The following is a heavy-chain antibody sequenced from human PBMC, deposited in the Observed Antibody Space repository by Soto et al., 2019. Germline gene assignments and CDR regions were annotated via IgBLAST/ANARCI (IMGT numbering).Heavy chain of an antibody. CDR2: IRSKANSYAT. D-gene: IGHD3-9*01. V-gene: IGHV3-73*02. Sequence: EVQLVESGGGLVQPGGSLKLSCAASGFTFSGSAMHWVRQASGKGLEWVGHIRSKANSYATAYAASVKGRFTISRDDSKNTAYLQMNSLKTEDTAVYYCTQLRYFDWPSPYYYYGMDVWGQGTTVTVSS. CDR3: TQLRYFDWPSPYYYYGMDV. CDR1: GFTFSGSA. J-gene: IGHJ6*02.